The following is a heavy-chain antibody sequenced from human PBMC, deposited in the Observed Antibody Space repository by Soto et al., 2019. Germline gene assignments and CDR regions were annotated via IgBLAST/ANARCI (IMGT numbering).Heavy chain of an antibody. CDR2: ISAYNGNT. CDR3: ARESPGTDFWSGYYYYYGMDV. V-gene: IGHV1-18*04. J-gene: IGHJ6*02. Sequence: GASVKVSCKASGYTFTSYGISWVRQAPGQGLEWMGWISAYNGNTYYAQKLQGRVTMTTDTSTSTAYMELRSLRSDDTAVYYCARESPGTDFWSGYYYYYGMDVWGQGTTVTVSS. D-gene: IGHD3-3*01. CDR1: GYTFTSYG.